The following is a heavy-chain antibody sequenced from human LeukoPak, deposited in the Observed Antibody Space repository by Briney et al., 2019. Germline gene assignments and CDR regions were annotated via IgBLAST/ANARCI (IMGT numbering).Heavy chain of an antibody. CDR2: ISSTSSTI. D-gene: IGHD3-10*01. CDR1: GFTFNTYT. CDR3: ARGWGVYDY. Sequence: GGSLRLSCAASGFTFNTYTMNWVHQAPGKGLEWVSSISSTSSTIYYADSVRGRFTISRDNAKNSLYLQMNSLRAEDTAVYYCARGWGVYDYWGQGALVTVSS. V-gene: IGHV3-48*01. J-gene: IGHJ4*02.